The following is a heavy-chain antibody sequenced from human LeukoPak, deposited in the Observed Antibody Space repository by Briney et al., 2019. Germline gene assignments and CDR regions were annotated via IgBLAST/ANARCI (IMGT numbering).Heavy chain of an antibody. J-gene: IGHJ6*02. CDR2: INPSGGST. D-gene: IGHD6-19*01. Sequence: GASVKVSCKASGYTFTSYDINWVRQATGQGLEWMGIINPSGGSTSYAQKFQGRVTMTRDTSTSTVYMELSSLRSEDTAVYYCARPEAGRYSSPSRPYYYYGMDVWGQGTTVTVSS. CDR3: ARPEAGRYSSPSRPYYYYGMDV. CDR1: GYTFTSYD. V-gene: IGHV1-46*01.